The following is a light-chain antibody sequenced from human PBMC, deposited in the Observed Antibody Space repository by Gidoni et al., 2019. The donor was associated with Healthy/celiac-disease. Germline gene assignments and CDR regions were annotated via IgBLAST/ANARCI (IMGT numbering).Light chain of an antibody. CDR3: QQRSNGYT. Sequence: EIVLTQSPATLSLSPGERATLSCRSSQSVSSYLAWYQQKPGQAPRLLIYDAYNRATGIPARFSGSGYGTDLTLTISSLEHEDLAVYYCQQRSNGYTCGQGTKMESK. V-gene: IGKV3-11*01. J-gene: IGKJ2*01. CDR1: QSVSSY. CDR2: DAY.